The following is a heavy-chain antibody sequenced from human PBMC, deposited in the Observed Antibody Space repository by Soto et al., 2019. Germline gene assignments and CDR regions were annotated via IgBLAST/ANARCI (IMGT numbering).Heavy chain of an antibody. D-gene: IGHD6-19*01. V-gene: IGHV1-18*01. CDR2: ISTYNGHT. J-gene: IGHJ6*02. CDR1: GYTFTNYG. CDR3: ARDWGQQWLAYGMDV. Sequence: QVQLVQSGAEVKKPGASVKVSCKASGYTFTNYGISWVRQAPGQGLEWMGWISTYNGHTTSAQKLQGRVTMTTDTSTSTAYMELRSLRSDDTAVYYCARDWGQQWLAYGMDVWGQGTLVTVSS.